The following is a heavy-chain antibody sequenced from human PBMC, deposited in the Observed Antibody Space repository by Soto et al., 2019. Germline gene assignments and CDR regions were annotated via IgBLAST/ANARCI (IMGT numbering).Heavy chain of an antibody. CDR2: IKSKTNGEKT. J-gene: IGHJ3*02. D-gene: IGHD6-25*01. V-gene: IGHV3-15*01. Sequence: LSCVASGFSFSNAWLNWVRQAPGKGPEWVGLIKSKTNGEKTDYTAPVKGRFTISRDDSKDTLYLQMNSLKVEDKALYYCVSEVSGAFHIWGQGTMV. CDR1: GFSFSNAW. CDR3: VSEVSGAFHI.